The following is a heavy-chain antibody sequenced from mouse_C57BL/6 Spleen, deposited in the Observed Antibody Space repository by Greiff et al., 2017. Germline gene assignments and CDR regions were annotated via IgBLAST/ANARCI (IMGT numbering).Heavy chain of an antibody. Sequence: VQLQQPGAELVKPGASVKLSCKASGYTFTSYWMHWVKQRPGRGLEWLGRIVPNSGGTKYNEKFKSKATLTVDKPSSTAYMQLSSLTSEDSAVYYCAREDYYGSSSLYAMDYWGQGTSVTVSS. CDR2: IVPNSGGT. CDR1: GYTFTSYW. D-gene: IGHD1-1*01. CDR3: AREDYYGSSSLYAMDY. V-gene: IGHV1-72*01. J-gene: IGHJ4*01.